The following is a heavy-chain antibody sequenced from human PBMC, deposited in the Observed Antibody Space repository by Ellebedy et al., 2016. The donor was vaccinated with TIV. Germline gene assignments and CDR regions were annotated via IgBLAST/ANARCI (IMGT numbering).Heavy chain of an antibody. Sequence: GGSLRLSCAASGFTFSTNDMHWVRQSTGKRLEWVSGIGTAGATYYQDSVKGRFNISRDNAKNSLSLQMNTLRAEDTAVYYCARDDDDIVVVVAENKAFDLWGQGTMVSVSS. V-gene: IGHV3-13*01. D-gene: IGHD2-15*01. J-gene: IGHJ3*01. CDR2: IGTAGAT. CDR3: ARDDDDIVVVVAENKAFDL. CDR1: GFTFSTND.